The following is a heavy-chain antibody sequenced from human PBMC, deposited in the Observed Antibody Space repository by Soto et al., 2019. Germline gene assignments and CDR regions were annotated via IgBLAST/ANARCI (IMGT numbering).Heavy chain of an antibody. CDR2: IIPIFGTA. V-gene: IGHV1-69*06. Sequence: SVKVSCKASGGTFSSYAISWVRQAPGQGLEWMGGIIPIFGTANYAQKLQGRVTITADKSTSTAYMELSSLRSEDTAVYYCARARCSGSRGVCHAFDIWGQGTMVTVSS. CDR1: GGTFSSYA. CDR3: ARARCSGSRGVCHAFDI. J-gene: IGHJ3*02. D-gene: IGHD1-26*01.